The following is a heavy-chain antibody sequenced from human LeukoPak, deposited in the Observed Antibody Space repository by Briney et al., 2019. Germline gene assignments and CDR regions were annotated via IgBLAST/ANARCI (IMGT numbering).Heavy chain of an antibody. D-gene: IGHD2-8*01. Sequence: ASGKVSWKAAGYTFTGYYMHWVRQAPEQGREWMGWINPNSRGTNYAQKFQGRVTMTRDTPISTAYMEQSRLRSDDTAVYYCARDWMFVRDVTWKFDPWGQGTLLTVSS. J-gene: IGHJ5*02. CDR2: INPNSRGT. V-gene: IGHV1-2*02. CDR1: GYTFTGYY. CDR3: ARDWMFVRDVTWKFDP.